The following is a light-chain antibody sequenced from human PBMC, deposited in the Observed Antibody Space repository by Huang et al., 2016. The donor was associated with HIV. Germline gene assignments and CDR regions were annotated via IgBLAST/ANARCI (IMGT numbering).Light chain of an antibody. Sequence: DIQMTQSPSTLSASVGDRVIITCRASQSISNWLAWYQQKPGKAPKLLIYKASSLESGVPSRFSDSGSGTDFTLTISYLQPDDFATYYCQQYNTNSWAFGQGTKVEIK. CDR1: QSISNW. CDR2: KAS. J-gene: IGKJ1*01. CDR3: QQYNTNSWA. V-gene: IGKV1-5*03.